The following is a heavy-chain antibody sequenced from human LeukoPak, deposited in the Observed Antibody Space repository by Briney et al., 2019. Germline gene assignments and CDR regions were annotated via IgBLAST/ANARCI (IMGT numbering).Heavy chain of an antibody. CDR2: INPSGGGT. J-gene: IGHJ4*02. Sequence: ASVKVSCKASGYTFTSYYMHWVRQAPGQGLEWMGIINPSGGGTSYAQKFQGRVTVTRDTSTSTVYMELSSLRSEDTAVYYCARGDCSRGSCYLLDHWGQGTLVTVSS. D-gene: IGHD2-15*01. CDR1: GYTFTSYY. V-gene: IGHV1-46*01. CDR3: ARGDCSRGSCYLLDH.